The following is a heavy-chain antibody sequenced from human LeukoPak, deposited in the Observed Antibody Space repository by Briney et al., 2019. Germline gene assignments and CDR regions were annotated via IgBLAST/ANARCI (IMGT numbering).Heavy chain of an antibody. CDR2: ISYDGSNK. V-gene: IGHV3-30*18. D-gene: IGHD3-10*01. CDR3: AKAYYGSGSYPIFDY. CDR1: GFTFSSYV. J-gene: IGHJ4*02. Sequence: GRSLRLSCAASGFTFSSYVMHWVRQAPGKGLEWVAVISYDGSNKYYADSVKGRFTISRDNSKNTLYLQMNSLRAEDTAVYYCAKAYYGSGSYPIFDYWGQGTLVTVSS.